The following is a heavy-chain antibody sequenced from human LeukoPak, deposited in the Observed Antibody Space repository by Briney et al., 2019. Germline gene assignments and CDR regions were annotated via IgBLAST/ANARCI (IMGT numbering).Heavy chain of an antibody. CDR2: INPSGGST. Sequence: ASVKVSCKASGYTFTSYYMHWVRQAPGQGLEWMGIINPSGGSTSYAQKFQGRVTMTRDTSTSTVYMELSSLRSEDTAVYYCARTPDFWSGYYPGAEYFQHWGQGTLVTVSS. J-gene: IGHJ1*01. D-gene: IGHD3-3*01. V-gene: IGHV1-46*01. CDR1: GYTFTSYY. CDR3: ARTPDFWSGYYPGAEYFQH.